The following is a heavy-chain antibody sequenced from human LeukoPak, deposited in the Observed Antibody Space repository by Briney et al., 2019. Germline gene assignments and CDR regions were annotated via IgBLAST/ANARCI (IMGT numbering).Heavy chain of an antibody. CDR3: ARDVGGGPFFDY. CDR2: IYYSGST. CDR1: GGSISSFY. J-gene: IGHJ4*02. D-gene: IGHD2-15*01. Sequence: SETLSLTCTVSGGSISSFYWGWIRQPPGKGPEWIGYIYYSGSTDYNPSLKSRVTISVDTSKNQFSLKLSSVTAADTAVYYCARDVGGGPFFDYWGQGTLVTVSP. V-gene: IGHV4-59*01.